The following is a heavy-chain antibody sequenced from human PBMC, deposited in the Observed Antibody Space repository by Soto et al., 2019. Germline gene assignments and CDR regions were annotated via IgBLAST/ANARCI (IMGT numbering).Heavy chain of an antibody. CDR2: IYPGDSDT. CDR1: GDIFTNNW. J-gene: IGHJ6*02. D-gene: IGHD2-15*01. CDR3: ARQEQISTAMDV. V-gene: IGHV5-51*01. Sequence: GESLKISCKGSGDIFTNNWIAWVRQTPGKGLEWMGIIYPGDSDTRYRPSFQGQVIISVDKSINTAYLQWSSLKASDTAMYYCARQEQISTAMDVWGQGTTVTVSS.